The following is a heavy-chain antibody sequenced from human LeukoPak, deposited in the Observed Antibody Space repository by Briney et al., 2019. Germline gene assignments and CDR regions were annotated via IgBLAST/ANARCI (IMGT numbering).Heavy chain of an antibody. CDR2: IYYSGSS. V-gene: IGHV4-59*01. J-gene: IGHJ4*02. D-gene: IGHD5-18*01. Sequence: SETLSLTCTVSGGSIGSYYWSWIRQPPGKGLKWIGGIYYSGSSYYNPSLKSRVTISVDTSKNQFSLKLSSVTAADTAVYYCARQQIYVDTGLVDYFDYWGQGILVTVSS. CDR1: GGSIGSYY. CDR3: ARQQIYVDTGLVDYFDY.